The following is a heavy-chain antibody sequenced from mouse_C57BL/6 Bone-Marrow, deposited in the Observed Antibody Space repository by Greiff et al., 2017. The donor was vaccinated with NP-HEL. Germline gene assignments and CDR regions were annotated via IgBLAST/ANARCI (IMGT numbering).Heavy chain of an antibody. CDR2: IDPSDSET. CDR3: AKGGYDRGYYFDY. J-gene: IGHJ2*01. V-gene: IGHV1-52*01. Sequence: VQLQQPGAELVRPGSSVKLSCKASGYTFTSYWMHWVKQRPIQGLEWIGNIDPSDSETHYNQKFKDKATLTVDKSASTAYMQLSSLTSEDSAVYYCAKGGYDRGYYFDYWGQGTTLTVSS. D-gene: IGHD2-2*01. CDR1: GYTFTSYW.